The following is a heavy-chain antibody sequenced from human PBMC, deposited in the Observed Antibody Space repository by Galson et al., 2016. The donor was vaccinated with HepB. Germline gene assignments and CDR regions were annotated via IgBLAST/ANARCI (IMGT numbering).Heavy chain of an antibody. J-gene: IGHJ3*01. V-gene: IGHV3-23*01. Sequence: SLRLSCAASGFTFSSYAMSWVRQAPGKGLEWVSAISGSGGSTYYIDSVKGRFTISRDNSKNTLYLQMNSLRAEDTAVYYCARVYGGDWLNLHTFDVWGQGAMVTVSS. CDR1: GFTFSSYA. CDR2: ISGSGGST. D-gene: IGHD3-9*01. CDR3: ARVYGGDWLNLHTFDV.